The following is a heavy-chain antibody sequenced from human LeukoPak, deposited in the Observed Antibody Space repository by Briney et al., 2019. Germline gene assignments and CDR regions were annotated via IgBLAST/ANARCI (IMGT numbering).Heavy chain of an antibody. CDR2: ISSSGSIR. D-gene: IGHD6-19*01. CDR1: GFAFNSYE. J-gene: IGHJ4*02. V-gene: IGHV3-48*03. CDR3: ARARYTSGWETLDY. Sequence: GGSLRLSCIASGFAFNSYEMNWVRQAPGKGLEWVSYISSSGSIRHYADSVKGRFTISRDNAKNSLYLQMNSLRAEDTAVYYCARARYTSGWETLDYWGQGTLVTVSS.